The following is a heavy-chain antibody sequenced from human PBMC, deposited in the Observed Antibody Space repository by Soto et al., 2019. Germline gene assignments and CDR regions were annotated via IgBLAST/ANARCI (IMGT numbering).Heavy chain of an antibody. CDR2: IYYSGST. CDR1: GGSISSYY. J-gene: IGHJ4*02. CDR3: ARDGYYGSGSPYPAD. Sequence: SETLSLTCTVSGGSISSYYWSWIRQPPGKGLEWIGYIYYSGSTNYNPSLKSRVTISVDTSKNQFSLKLSSVTAADTAVYYCARDGYYGSGSPYPADWGPVTQVTVSS. V-gene: IGHV4-59*01. D-gene: IGHD3-10*01.